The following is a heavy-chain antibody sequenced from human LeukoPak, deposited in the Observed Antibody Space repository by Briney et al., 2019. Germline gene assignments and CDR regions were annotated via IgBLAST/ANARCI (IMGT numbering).Heavy chain of an antibody. J-gene: IGHJ5*02. CDR1: GGSFSGYY. Sequence: SETLSLTCAVYGGSFSGYYWSWIRQPPGKGLEWIGEINHSGSTNYNPSLKSRVTISVDTSKDQFSLKLSSVTAADTAVYYCARSPLPRGYLNGSTAHWFDPWGQGTLVTVSS. CDR2: INHSGST. D-gene: IGHD5-18*01. CDR3: ARSPLPRGYLNGSTAHWFDP. V-gene: IGHV4-34*01.